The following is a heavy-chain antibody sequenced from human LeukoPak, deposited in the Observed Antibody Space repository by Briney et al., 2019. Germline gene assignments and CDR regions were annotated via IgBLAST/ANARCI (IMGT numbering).Heavy chain of an antibody. Sequence: SETLSLTCTVSGGSISSSSYYWGWIRQPPGKGLEWIGSIYYSGSTYYNPSLKSRVTISVDTSKNQFSLKLSSVTAADTAVYYCARHGGSDFWSGYPIDYWGQGTLVTVSS. D-gene: IGHD3-3*01. V-gene: IGHV4-39*01. CDR3: ARHGGSDFWSGYPIDY. J-gene: IGHJ4*02. CDR1: GGSISSSSYY. CDR2: IYYSGST.